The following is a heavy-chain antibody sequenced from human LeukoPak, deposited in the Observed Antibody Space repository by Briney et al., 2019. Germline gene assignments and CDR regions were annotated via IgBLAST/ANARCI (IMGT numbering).Heavy chain of an antibody. V-gene: IGHV3-23*01. Sequence: PGGSLRLSCAVSVFTFSTYGMSWVRQAPGKGLEWVSAISGSGGSTYYADSVKGRFTISRDNSKNTLYLQMNSLRAEDTAVYYCAKEEMGAFDIWGQGTMVTVSS. CDR2: ISGSGGST. J-gene: IGHJ3*02. D-gene: IGHD5-24*01. CDR3: AKEEMGAFDI. CDR1: VFTFSTYG.